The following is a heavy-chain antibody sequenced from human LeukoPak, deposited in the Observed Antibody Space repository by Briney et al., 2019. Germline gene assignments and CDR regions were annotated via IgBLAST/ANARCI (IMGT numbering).Heavy chain of an antibody. CDR3: ASADYGGSGYFDL. D-gene: IGHD4-23*01. V-gene: IGHV4-61*01. CDR2: IYYTGST. J-gene: IGHJ2*01. Sequence: SETLSLTCTVSGGSVNTNTYYWSWIRQPPGKGLEWIGYIYYTGSTNYNPSLKSRVTISIDTSKNQFSLKLTSVTAADTAVYYCASADYGGSGYFDLWGRGTLVTVSA. CDR1: GGSVNTNTYY.